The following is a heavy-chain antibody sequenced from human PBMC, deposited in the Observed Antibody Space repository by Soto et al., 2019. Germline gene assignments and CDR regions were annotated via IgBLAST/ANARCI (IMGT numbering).Heavy chain of an antibody. CDR3: AREGVHNYTEYYFDY. D-gene: IGHD3-10*01. Sequence: GGSLRLSCAASGFTFDDYAMHWVRQAPGKGLEWVSGISWNSGSIGYADSVKGRFTISRDNAKTSLYLQMNSLTAEDTAVYYCAREGVHNYTEYYFDYWGQGTLVTVSS. V-gene: IGHV3-9*01. J-gene: IGHJ4*02. CDR2: ISWNSGSI. CDR1: GFTFDDYA.